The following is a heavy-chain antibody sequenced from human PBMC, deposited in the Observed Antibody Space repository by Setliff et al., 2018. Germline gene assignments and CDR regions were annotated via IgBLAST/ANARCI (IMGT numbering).Heavy chain of an antibody. Sequence: GSLRLSCAASGFTFSDYYMGWIRQAPGKGLEWVSYITSSGTTTFYTDSVKGRFAISRDNARNSLYLQLNSLRVEDTAVYYCARDGYPGTSWGQGTLVTVSS. CDR1: GFTFSDYY. CDR2: ITSSGTTT. D-gene: IGHD2-2*03. J-gene: IGHJ5*02. V-gene: IGHV3-11*01. CDR3: ARDGYPGTS.